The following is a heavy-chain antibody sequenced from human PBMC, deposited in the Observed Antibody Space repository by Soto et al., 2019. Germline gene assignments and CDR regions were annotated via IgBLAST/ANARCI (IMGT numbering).Heavy chain of an antibody. CDR2: IYYTGST. J-gene: IGHJ6*04. Sequence: TLSLTCTISGDSISVYSWSWIRQPPGKGLEWIGYIYYTGSTNYNLSLRSRVTISAATSKNQISLNLRSVTAADTAMYYWARGAGSSSYHSDSQDVWGKRTPVIVSA. CDR1: GDSISVYS. CDR3: ARGAGSSSYHSDSQDV. V-gene: IGHV4-59*01. D-gene: IGHD3-22*01.